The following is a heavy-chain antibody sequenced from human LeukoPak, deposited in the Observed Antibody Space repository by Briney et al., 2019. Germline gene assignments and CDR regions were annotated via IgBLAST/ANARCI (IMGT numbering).Heavy chain of an antibody. CDR2: INPNSGGT. V-gene: IGHV1-2*06. J-gene: IGHJ6*02. Sequence: ASVKVSCKASGYTFTGYYMHWVRQAPGQGLEWMGRINPNSGGTNYAQKFQGRVTTTRDTSISTAYMELSRLRSDDTAVYYCARSVIGDFWSGYYLYYYYYGMDVWGQGTTVTVSS. CDR1: GYTFTGYY. D-gene: IGHD3-3*01. CDR3: ARSVIGDFWSGYYLYYYYYGMDV.